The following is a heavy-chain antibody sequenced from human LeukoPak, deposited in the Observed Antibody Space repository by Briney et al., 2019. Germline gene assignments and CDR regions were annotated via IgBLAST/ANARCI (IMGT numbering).Heavy chain of an antibody. V-gene: IGHV3-21*01. Sequence: GGSLRLSCAASGFTFSSSAMSWVRQVPGKGLEWVSSISSSSSYIYYADSVKGRFTISRDNAKNSLYLQMNSLRAEDTAVYYCARFGDYGVDYWGQGTLVTVSS. D-gene: IGHD4-17*01. CDR3: ARFGDYGVDY. J-gene: IGHJ4*02. CDR2: ISSSSSYI. CDR1: GFTFSSSA.